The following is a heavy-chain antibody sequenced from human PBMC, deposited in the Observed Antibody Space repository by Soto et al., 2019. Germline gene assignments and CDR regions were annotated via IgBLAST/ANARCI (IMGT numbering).Heavy chain of an antibody. Sequence: PGGSLRLSCAASGFTFSSYSMNWVRQAPGKGLEWVSSISSSSSYIYYADSVKGRFTISRDNAKNSLYLQMNSLRAEDTAVYYCARDGDGWYAYYYYYMDVWGKGTTVTVSS. CDR2: ISSSSSYI. V-gene: IGHV3-21*01. D-gene: IGHD6-19*01. CDR1: GFTFSSYS. CDR3: ARDGDGWYAYYYYYMDV. J-gene: IGHJ6*03.